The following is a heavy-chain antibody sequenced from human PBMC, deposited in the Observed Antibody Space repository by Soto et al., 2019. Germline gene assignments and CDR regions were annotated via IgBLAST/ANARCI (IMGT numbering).Heavy chain of an antibody. CDR3: AREPYYYDSSGGWFDP. J-gene: IGHJ5*02. V-gene: IGHV4-31*03. D-gene: IGHD3-22*01. Sequence: QVQLQESGPGLVKPSQTLSLTCTVSGASISSGGDYWSWIRQLPGKGLEWIGYIHYSGSTNYNPSLKRRITIPRDTSKNQFSLSLSSVTAADTALYYCAREPYYYDSSGGWFDPWGQGTLVTVSS. CDR1: GASISSGGDY. CDR2: IHYSGST.